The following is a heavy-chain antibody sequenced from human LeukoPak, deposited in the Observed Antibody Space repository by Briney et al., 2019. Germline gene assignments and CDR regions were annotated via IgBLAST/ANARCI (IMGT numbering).Heavy chain of an antibody. CDR3: ATARGYAYGPFDY. CDR2: IYHTGTT. Sequence: PSETLSLTCTVSGGSISSYYWSWIRQPPGKGLEWIGYIYHTGTTNYNPSLKSRITISIDTSKNQFPLRLRSVTAADTAVYYCATARGYAYGPFDYWGQGTLVTVSS. J-gene: IGHJ4*02. CDR1: GGSISSYY. V-gene: IGHV4-59*01. D-gene: IGHD3-16*01.